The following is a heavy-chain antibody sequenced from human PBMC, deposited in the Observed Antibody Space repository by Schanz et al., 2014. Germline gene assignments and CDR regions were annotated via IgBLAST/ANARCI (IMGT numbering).Heavy chain of an antibody. CDR3: AKCIGWYGRCAFDI. V-gene: IGHV3-53*01. D-gene: IGHD6-19*01. J-gene: IGHJ3*02. CDR2: IYSGVST. CDR1: GFTVSSNY. Sequence: EVQLVESGGGLIQPGGSLRLSCAASGFTVSSNYMSWVRQAPGKGLEWVAVIYSGVSTFYTDSVKGRFTISRDNSKNTLYLQMNSLIAEDTAVYYCAKCIGWYGRCAFDIWGQGTMVTVSS.